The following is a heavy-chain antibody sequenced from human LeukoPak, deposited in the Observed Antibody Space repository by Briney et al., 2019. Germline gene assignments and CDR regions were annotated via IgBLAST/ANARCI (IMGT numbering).Heavy chain of an antibody. J-gene: IGHJ3*02. D-gene: IGHD1-26*01. Sequence: GGSLRLSCAASRFTFSDYYMSWIRQAPGKGLEWVSYISSSGSTIYYADSVKGRFTISRDNAKNSLYLQMNSLRAEDTAVYYCAREIVGDSDAFDIWGQGTMVTVSS. CDR2: ISSSGSTI. CDR3: AREIVGDSDAFDI. V-gene: IGHV3-11*01. CDR1: RFTFSDYY.